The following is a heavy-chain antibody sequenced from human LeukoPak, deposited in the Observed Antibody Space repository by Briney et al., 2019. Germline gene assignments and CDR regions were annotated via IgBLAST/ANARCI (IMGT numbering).Heavy chain of an antibody. V-gene: IGHV3-23*01. Sequence: GGSLRLSCAASGFTFSSYAMSWVRQAPGKGLEWVSAISGSGFSTYYADSVKGRFTVSRDISKNTLYLQMNSLRAEDTAVYYCAKVAGTSSWYQVDYWGQGTLVTVSS. CDR1: GFTFSSYA. D-gene: IGHD6-13*01. J-gene: IGHJ4*02. CDR2: ISGSGFST. CDR3: AKVAGTSSWYQVDY.